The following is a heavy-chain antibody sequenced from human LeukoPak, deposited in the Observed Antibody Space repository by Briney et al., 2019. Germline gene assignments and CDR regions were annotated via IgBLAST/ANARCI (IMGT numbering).Heavy chain of an antibody. Sequence: GSLRLSCEASGFTFDDYGMSWVRQLPGNGLEWVSGINRNGDSKDYAGSVKGRFTISRDNAKNSHFLQMNSLRVEDTALYYCARGFRNGPFDCWGQGTLVTVSS. J-gene: IGHJ4*02. CDR1: GFTFDDYG. V-gene: IGHV3-20*04. CDR2: INRNGDSK. CDR3: ARGFRNGPFDC. D-gene: IGHD2-8*01.